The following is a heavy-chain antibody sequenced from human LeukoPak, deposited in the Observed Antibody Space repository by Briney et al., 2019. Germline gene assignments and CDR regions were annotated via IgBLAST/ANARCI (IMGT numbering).Heavy chain of an antibody. CDR1: GVSISTYY. D-gene: IGHD5-12*01. J-gene: IGHJ4*02. V-gene: IGHV4-59*01. CDR3: ARVVATHFDF. Sequence: PSETLSLTCTVSGVSISTYYWSWIRQPPGKGLEWIGYLYYSGNTNYNPSLKSRLAISVDTSRNQFSLKLTSVTAVDTAVYYCARVVATHFDFWGQGALDTVSS. CDR2: LYYSGNT.